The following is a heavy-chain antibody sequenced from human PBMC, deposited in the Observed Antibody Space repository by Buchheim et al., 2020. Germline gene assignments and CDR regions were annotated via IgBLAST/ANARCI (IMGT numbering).Heavy chain of an antibody. V-gene: IGHV3-7*01. CDR3: ARGRGYFYSNEDNWPDP. CDR2: IKEDGSEK. Sequence: EVQVVESGGGLVQPGGSLSLSCAASGFTFSTYWMSWVRQAPGKGPEWVANIKEDGSEKYYVDSVKARFSISRDNAKNSVYLQMNSLRAEDTAMYYCARGRGYFYSNEDNWPDPWGQGTL. D-gene: IGHD1-1*01. CDR1: GFTFSTYW. J-gene: IGHJ5*02.